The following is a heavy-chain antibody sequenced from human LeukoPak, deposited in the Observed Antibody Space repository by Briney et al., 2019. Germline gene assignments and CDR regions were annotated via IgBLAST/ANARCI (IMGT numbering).Heavy chain of an antibody. CDR1: GFTFSSYA. V-gene: IGHV3-23*01. CDR3: AKGHARITIFGEVTDY. D-gene: IGHD3-3*01. J-gene: IGHJ4*02. Sequence: GGSLRLSCAASGFTFSSYAMSWVRQAPGKGLEWVSAISGSGGSTYYADSVKGRFTISRDNSKNTLYLQMNSLRAEDTAVYYCAKGHARITIFGEVTDYWGQGTLVTVSS. CDR2: ISGSGGST.